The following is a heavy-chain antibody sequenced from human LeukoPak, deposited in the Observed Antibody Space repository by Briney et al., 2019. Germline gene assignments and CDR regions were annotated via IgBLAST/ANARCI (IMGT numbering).Heavy chain of an antibody. CDR2: ISNNGGTT. J-gene: IGHJ4*02. D-gene: IGHD3-22*01. V-gene: IGHV3-23*01. CDR3: AKRYYDSSGYSGFDY. CDR1: GFTFRSYA. Sequence: GGSLRLSCAASGFTFRSYAMTWVRQAPGKGLEWVSSISNNGGTTHYADSVKGRFTISRDNSKNTLYLQMNSLRAEDTAVYYCAKRYYDSSGYSGFDYWGQGTLVTVSS.